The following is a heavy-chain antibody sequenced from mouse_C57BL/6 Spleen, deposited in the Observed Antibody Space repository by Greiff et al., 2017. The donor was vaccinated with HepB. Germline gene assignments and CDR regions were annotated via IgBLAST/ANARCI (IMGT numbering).Heavy chain of an antibody. Sequence: QVQLQQSGAELARPGASVKLSCKASGYTFTSYGISWVKQRTGQGLEWIGEIYPRSGNTYYNEKFKGKATLTADKSSSTAYMELRSLTSEDSAVYFGARGVTTVVATRYFDVWGTGTTVTVSS. V-gene: IGHV1-81*01. CDR1: GYTFTSYG. CDR3: ARGVTTVVATRYFDV. CDR2: IYPRSGNT. J-gene: IGHJ1*03. D-gene: IGHD1-1*01.